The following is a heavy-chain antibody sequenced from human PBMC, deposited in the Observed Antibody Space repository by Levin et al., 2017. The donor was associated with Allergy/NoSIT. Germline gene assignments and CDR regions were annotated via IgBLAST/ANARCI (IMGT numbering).Heavy chain of an antibody. CDR1: GGSISSYY. V-gene: IGHV4-59*01. D-gene: IGHD5-18*01. Sequence: NSSETLSLTCTVSGGSISSYYWSWIRQPPGKGLEWIGYIYYSGSTNYNPSLKSRVTISVDTSKNQFSLKLSSVTAADTAVYYCARTRGSTAMGFYYYYYYGMDVWGQGTTVTVSS. CDR2: IYYSGST. J-gene: IGHJ6*02. CDR3: ARTRGSTAMGFYYYYYYGMDV.